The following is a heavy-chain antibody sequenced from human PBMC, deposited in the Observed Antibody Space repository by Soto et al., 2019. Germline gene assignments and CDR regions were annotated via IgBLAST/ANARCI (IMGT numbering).Heavy chain of an antibody. V-gene: IGHV4-59*01. CDR3: ARTIRSSGWPNYFDY. D-gene: IGHD6-19*01. J-gene: IGHJ4*02. CDR2: IYYSGNT. CDR1: GGSISSYH. Sequence: SETLSLTCTVSGGSISSYHWSWIRQPPGKGLECIGYIYYSGNTNYNPSLKNRVTISVDTSKNQFSLRLSSVTAADTAVYYCARTIRSSGWPNYFDYWGPGTLVTVSS.